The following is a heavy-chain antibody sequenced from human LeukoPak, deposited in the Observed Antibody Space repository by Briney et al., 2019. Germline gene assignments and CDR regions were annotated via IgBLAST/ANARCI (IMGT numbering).Heavy chain of an antibody. J-gene: IGHJ4*02. Sequence: PGGSLRLSCAASGFTFSSYWMHWVRQAPGKGLVWVSRINSDGTSTSYADPVKGRFTISRDNAKNTLYLPMNSLRAEDTAVYYCASWEVPAVMPQDYWGQGTLVTVSS. CDR2: INSDGTST. V-gene: IGHV3-74*01. D-gene: IGHD2-2*01. CDR3: ASWEVPAVMPQDY. CDR1: GFTFSSYW.